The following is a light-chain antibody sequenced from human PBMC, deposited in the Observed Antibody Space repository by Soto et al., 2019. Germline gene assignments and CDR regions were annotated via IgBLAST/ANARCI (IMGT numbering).Light chain of an antibody. CDR3: HQYYSYPPT. J-gene: IGKJ2*01. V-gene: IGKV1-8*01. CDR2: AAS. CDR1: QGISSY. Sequence: AIRMTQSPSSLSASTGDRVTITCRASQGISSYLAWYQQKPGKAPKLLIYAASTLQSGVPSRFSGSGSGTDFTLTISCLQSEEFATYYCHQYYSYPPTFGQGTKLEIK.